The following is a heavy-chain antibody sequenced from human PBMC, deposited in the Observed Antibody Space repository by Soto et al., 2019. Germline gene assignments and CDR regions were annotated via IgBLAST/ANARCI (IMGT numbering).Heavy chain of an antibody. CDR3: VRDGGTGWHFDS. CDR2: TRQDGGQS. D-gene: IGHD6-19*01. CDR1: GFTLSSYW. Sequence: HPGGSLRLSCEASGFTLSSYWISWIRQAPGKGLEWVANTRQDGGQSYLVDSVQGRFTISRDNAKNSVYLQMNSLRAEDTAVYYCVRDGGTGWHFDSWGQGTLVTVSS. J-gene: IGHJ4*02. V-gene: IGHV3-7*01.